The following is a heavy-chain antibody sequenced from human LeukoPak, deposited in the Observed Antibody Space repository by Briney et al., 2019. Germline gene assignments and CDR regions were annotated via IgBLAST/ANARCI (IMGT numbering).Heavy chain of an antibody. CDR2: ISDSGSTI. V-gene: IGHV3-48*03. Sequence: GGSLRLSCVASGFTFSPYAMNWVRQSPGKGLEWISYISDSGSTIYYADSVKGRFTISRDNAKNSLYLQMNSLRAEDTAVYYCARVGLSGYDCEFGYWAQGTLVTVSS. CDR3: ARVGLSGYDCEFGY. D-gene: IGHD5-12*01. J-gene: IGHJ4*02. CDR1: GFTFSPYA.